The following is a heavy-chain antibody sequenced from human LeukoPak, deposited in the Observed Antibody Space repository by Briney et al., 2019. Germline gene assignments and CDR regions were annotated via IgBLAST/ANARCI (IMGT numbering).Heavy chain of an antibody. V-gene: IGHV5-51*01. CDR3: ARLHNAHSDAFGI. Sequence: GESLKISCKGSGYSFTNYWIGWVRQMPGKGLEWMGIIYPGDSDTRYSPSFQGQVTISADKFITTAYLQWSSLKASDTALYYCARLHNAHSDAFGIWGQGTMVTVSS. CDR2: IYPGDSDT. J-gene: IGHJ3*02. CDR1: GYSFTNYW. D-gene: IGHD1-14*01.